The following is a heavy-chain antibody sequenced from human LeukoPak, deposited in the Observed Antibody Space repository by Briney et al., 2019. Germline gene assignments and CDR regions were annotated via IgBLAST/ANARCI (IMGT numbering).Heavy chain of an antibody. D-gene: IGHD1-20*01. Sequence: SETLSLTRAVYGGSFSGYYWSWIRQPPGKGLEWIGEINHSGSTNYNPSLKSRVTISVDTSKNQFSLKLSSATAADTAVYYCARDRSNWNGFHYYYMDVWGKGTTVTVSS. CDR3: ARDRSNWNGFHYYYMDV. CDR1: GGSFSGYY. V-gene: IGHV4-34*01. J-gene: IGHJ6*03. CDR2: INHSGST.